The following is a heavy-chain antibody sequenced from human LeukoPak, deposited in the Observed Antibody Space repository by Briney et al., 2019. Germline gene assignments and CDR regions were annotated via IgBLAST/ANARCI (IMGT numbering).Heavy chain of an antibody. J-gene: IGHJ1*01. D-gene: IGHD3-22*01. CDR3: ANDSSGYYGGFQH. CDR1: GGSISSGDYY. V-gene: IGHV4-30-4*01. Sequence: PSETLSLTCTVSGGSISSGDYYWSWIRQPPGKGLEWIGYIYYSGSTYYNPSLKSRVTISVDTSKNQFSLKLSSVTAADTAVYYCANDSSGYYGGFQHWGQGTLVTVSS. CDR2: IYYSGST.